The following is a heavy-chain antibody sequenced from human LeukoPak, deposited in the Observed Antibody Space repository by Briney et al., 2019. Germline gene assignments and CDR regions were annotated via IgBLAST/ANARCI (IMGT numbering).Heavy chain of an antibody. CDR2: ISISGSII. CDR3: AKGQELDDGVFDS. V-gene: IGHV3-48*03. CDR1: GFTFSSYE. D-gene: IGHD1-1*01. J-gene: IGHJ4*02. Sequence: GGSLRLSCTASGFTFSSYEMNWVRQAPGKGLEWVSYISISGSIIYYADSVKGRFTISRDNAKNSLYLQMNSLRLEDTAIYYCAKGQELDDGVFDSWGQGTRVTVSS.